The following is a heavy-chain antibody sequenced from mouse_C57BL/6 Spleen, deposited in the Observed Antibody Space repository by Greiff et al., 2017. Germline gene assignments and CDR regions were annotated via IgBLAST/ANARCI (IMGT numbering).Heavy chain of an antibody. CDR3: ARSTMVPGAY. Sequence: QVQLKASGAELVRPGASVKLSCKASGYTFTDYYINWVKQRPGQGLEWIARIYPGSGNTYYNEKFKGKATLTAEKSSSTAYMQLSSLTSEDSAVYFCARSTMVPGAYWGQGTLVTVSA. J-gene: IGHJ3*01. D-gene: IGHD2-1*01. CDR2: IYPGSGNT. V-gene: IGHV1-76*01. CDR1: GYTFTDYY.